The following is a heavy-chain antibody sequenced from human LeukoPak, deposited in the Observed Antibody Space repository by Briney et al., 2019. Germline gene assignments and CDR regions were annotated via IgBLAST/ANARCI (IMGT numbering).Heavy chain of an antibody. J-gene: IGHJ3*02. V-gene: IGHV1-18*01. CDR3: ARDSNTARGAFDI. D-gene: IGHD5-18*01. Sequence: ASVKVSCKASGYTFTSYGISWVRKAPGQGLEWMGWISAYNGNTSYAQKLQGRVSMTTDTSTSTAYMELRSLRSDDTAVYYCARDSNTARGAFDIWGQGTVITVSS. CDR1: GYTFTSYG. CDR2: ISAYNGNT.